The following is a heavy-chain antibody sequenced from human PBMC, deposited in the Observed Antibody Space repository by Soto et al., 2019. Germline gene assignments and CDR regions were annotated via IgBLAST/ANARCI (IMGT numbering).Heavy chain of an antibody. CDR1: GFTFSNAW. CDR2: IKSKTDGGTT. CDR3: TTVASKDYGDYPDY. V-gene: IGHV3-15*07. Sequence: GGSLRLSCAASGFTFSNAWMNWVRQAPGKGLEWVGRIKSKTDGGTTDYAAPVKGRFTISRDDSKNTLYLQMNSLKTEDTAVYYCTTVASKDYGDYPDYWGQGTLVTVSS. J-gene: IGHJ4*02. D-gene: IGHD4-17*01.